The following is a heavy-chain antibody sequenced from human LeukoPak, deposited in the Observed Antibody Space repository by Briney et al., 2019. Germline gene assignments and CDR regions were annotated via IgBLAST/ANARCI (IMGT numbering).Heavy chain of an antibody. CDR3: ARAPDAFDI. Sequence: GGSLRLSCAASGFIFSTYAMSWVRQAPGKGLVWVSRINSDGSSTSYADSVKGRFTISRDNAKNTLYLQMNSLRAEGTAVYYCARAPDAFDIWGQGTMVTVSS. CDR2: INSDGSST. CDR1: GFIFSTYA. V-gene: IGHV3-74*01. J-gene: IGHJ3*02.